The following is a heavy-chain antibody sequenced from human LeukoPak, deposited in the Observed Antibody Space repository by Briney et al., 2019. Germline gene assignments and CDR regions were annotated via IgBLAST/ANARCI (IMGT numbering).Heavy chain of an antibody. Sequence: SVKVSCKASGGAFSSYAISWVRQAPGQGLEWMGRIFPILGIANYAQKFQGRVTITADKSTSTAYMELSSLRSDDTAVYYCARDGNWNYESYYYYGMDVWGQGTTVTVSS. CDR3: ARDGNWNYESYYYYGMDV. CDR2: IFPILGIA. J-gene: IGHJ6*02. CDR1: GGAFSSYA. D-gene: IGHD1-7*01. V-gene: IGHV1-69*04.